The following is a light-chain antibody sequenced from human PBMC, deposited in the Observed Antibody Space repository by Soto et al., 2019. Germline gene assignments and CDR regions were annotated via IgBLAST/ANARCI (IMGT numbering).Light chain of an antibody. J-gene: IGKJ1*01. CDR2: GAS. Sequence: EIVLTHSPGTLSLSPGERATLSCRASQSVSSSYLAWYQQKPGQAPRLLIYGASSRATGIPDRFSGSGSGTDFTLTISRLEPEDFAVYYCQQYGSLRTFGQGTKVEIK. V-gene: IGKV3-20*01. CDR3: QQYGSLRT. CDR1: QSVSSSY.